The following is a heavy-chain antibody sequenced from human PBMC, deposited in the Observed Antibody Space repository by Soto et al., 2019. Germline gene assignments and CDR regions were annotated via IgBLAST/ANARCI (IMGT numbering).Heavy chain of an antibody. CDR2: MNPNSGNT. D-gene: IGHD3-3*01. Sequence: QVQLVQSGAEVKKPGASVKVSGKASGYTFPSYDINWVRQATGQGLEWMGWMNPNSGNTGYAQKFQGRVTRTRNTSRSTAYMELSSLRSEDTAVYYCASPARNYDFWSGYSFDIWGQGTMVTVSS. CDR1: GYTFPSYD. CDR3: ASPARNYDFWSGYSFDI. J-gene: IGHJ3*02. V-gene: IGHV1-8*01.